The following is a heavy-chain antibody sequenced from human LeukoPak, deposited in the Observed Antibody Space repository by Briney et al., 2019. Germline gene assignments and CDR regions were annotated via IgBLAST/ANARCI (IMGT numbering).Heavy chain of an antibody. CDR2: IYSGGST. D-gene: IGHD1-26*01. Sequence: PGGSLRLSCAASGFTVSSNYMSWVRQAPGKGLEWVSVIYSGGSTYYADSVKGRFTISRDNSKNTLYLQMNSLRAEDTAVYYCASSGSYYYYYYMDVWGKGTTVTVSS. CDR3: ASSGSYYYYYYMDV. J-gene: IGHJ6*03. V-gene: IGHV3-53*01. CDR1: GFTVSSNY.